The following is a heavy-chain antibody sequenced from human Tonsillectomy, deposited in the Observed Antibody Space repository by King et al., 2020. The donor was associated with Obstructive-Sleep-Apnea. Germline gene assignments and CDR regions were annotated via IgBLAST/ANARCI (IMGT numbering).Heavy chain of an antibody. CDR2: TFHSGNT. Sequence: LQLQESGPGLVKPSETLSLTCTVSGGSITSSTYYWGWVRRPPGKGLEWIGTTFHSGNTDYNPSLKGRVTISMDTSSNQFYLNLCSVTAADTATYYCASVLGYCSSTSCLRRFDPWGLGTLVTVTS. V-gene: IGHV4-39*07. J-gene: IGHJ5*02. CDR3: ASVLGYCSSTSCLRRFDP. D-gene: IGHD2-2*01. CDR1: GGSITSSTYY.